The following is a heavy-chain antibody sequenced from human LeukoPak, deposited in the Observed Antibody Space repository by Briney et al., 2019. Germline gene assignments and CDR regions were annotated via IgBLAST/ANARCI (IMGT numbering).Heavy chain of an antibody. Sequence: PSETLSLTCTVSGGSINNYYWSWIRQPPGKGLEWIGYIYYSGSTNYNPSLKSRVTISVDTSKNQFSLKLSSVTAADTAPYYCARDPWRRLDYWGQGTLVTVSS. D-gene: IGHD3-3*01. CDR3: ARDPWRRLDY. CDR2: IYYSGST. V-gene: IGHV4-59*01. J-gene: IGHJ4*02. CDR1: GGSINNYY.